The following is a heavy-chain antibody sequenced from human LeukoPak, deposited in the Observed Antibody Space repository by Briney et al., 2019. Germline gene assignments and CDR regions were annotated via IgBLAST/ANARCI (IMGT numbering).Heavy chain of an antibody. CDR3: ASHRGYSYGTGYYGMDV. J-gene: IGHJ6*02. Sequence: SETLSLTCTVSGGTLSSYYWCWIRQPPGKGLEWVGYIYYSGSKNHNPSLKSRVTISVDTSKNQFSLMLSSVTAADTAVYYCASHRGYSYGTGYYGMDVWGQGTTVTVSS. V-gene: IGHV4-59*08. CDR2: IYYSGSK. D-gene: IGHD5-18*01. CDR1: GGTLSSYY.